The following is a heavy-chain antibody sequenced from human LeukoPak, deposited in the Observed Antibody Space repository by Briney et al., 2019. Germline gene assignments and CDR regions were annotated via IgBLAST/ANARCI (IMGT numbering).Heavy chain of an antibody. CDR1: GGSISSGSYY. D-gene: IGHD3-16*02. J-gene: IGHJ4*02. CDR3: ARDHYDYVWGSYRYSDY. Sequence: SQTLSLTCTVSGGSISSGSYYRSWIRQPAGKGLEWIGRIYTSGSTNYNPSLKSRVTISVDTSKNQFSLKLSSVTAADTAVYYCARDHYDYVWGSYRYSDYWGQGTLVTVSS. CDR2: IYTSGST. V-gene: IGHV4-61*02.